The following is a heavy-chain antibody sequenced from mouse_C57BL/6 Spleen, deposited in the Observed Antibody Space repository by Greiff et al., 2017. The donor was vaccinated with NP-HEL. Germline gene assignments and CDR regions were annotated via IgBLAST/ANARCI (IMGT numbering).Heavy chain of an antibody. CDR3: ARHYYGSSYVGYFDV. CDR2: ISGGGGNT. CDR1: GFTFSSYT. D-gene: IGHD1-1*01. J-gene: IGHJ1*03. V-gene: IGHV5-9*01. Sequence: EVQLVESGGGLVKPGGSLKLSCAASGFTFSSYTMSWVRQTPGKRLEWVATISGGGGNTYYPDSVKGRFTISRDNAKNTLYLQMSSLGSEDTALYYCARHYYGSSYVGYFDVWGTGTTVTVSS.